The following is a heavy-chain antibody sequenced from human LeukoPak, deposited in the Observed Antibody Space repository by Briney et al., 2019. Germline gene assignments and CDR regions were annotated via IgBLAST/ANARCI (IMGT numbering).Heavy chain of an antibody. CDR1: GFIFSTYS. CDR2: ISSTDSTI. J-gene: IGHJ4*02. V-gene: IGHV3-48*01. CDR3: ARAGSHRNSGYDY. D-gene: IGHD5-12*01. Sequence: GGSLRLSCAASGFIFSTYSMNWVRQAPGKGLEWVSYISSTDSTIYYADSVQGRFTISRDNAKNSLYLLMNSLRAEDTAVYYCARAGSHRNSGYDYWGQGTLVTVSS.